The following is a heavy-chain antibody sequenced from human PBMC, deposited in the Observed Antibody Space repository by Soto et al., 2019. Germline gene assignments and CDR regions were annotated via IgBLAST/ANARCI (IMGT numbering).Heavy chain of an antibody. J-gene: IGHJ4*02. V-gene: IGHV1-46*01. CDR3: ARGSTIFGVVIIPEKPFDY. Sequence: ASVKVSCKASGYTFTSYYMHWVRQAPGQGLEWMGIINPSGGSTSYAQKFQGRVTMARDTSTSTVYMELSSLRSEDTAVYYCARGSTIFGVVIIPEKPFDYWGQGTLVTVSS. D-gene: IGHD3-3*01. CDR1: GYTFTSYY. CDR2: INPSGGST.